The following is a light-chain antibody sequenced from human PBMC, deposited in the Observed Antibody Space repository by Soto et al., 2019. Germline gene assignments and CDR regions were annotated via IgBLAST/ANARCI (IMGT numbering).Light chain of an antibody. CDR3: QSYDSSLSGYV. V-gene: IGLV1-40*01. CDR2: ENN. J-gene: IGLJ1*01. Sequence: QSVLTQPPSVSEAPGQRVTISFAGSSSNIGAGYEAHLYQQVPGTAPKLLIYENNNRPSWVPDRFSGSKSGTSASLAITGLQAEDEAEYYCQSYDSSLSGYVFGTGTKVTVL. CDR1: SSNIGAGYE.